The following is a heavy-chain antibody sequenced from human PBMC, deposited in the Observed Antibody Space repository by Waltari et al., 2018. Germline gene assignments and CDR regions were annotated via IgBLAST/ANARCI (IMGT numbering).Heavy chain of an antibody. CDR3: ASHAMDV. CDR1: GFAFSSYL. CDR2: ISSDGSVA. J-gene: IGHJ6*02. V-gene: IGHV3-74*01. Sequence: QLVESGGSLVQPGESLSMSCAATGFAFSSYLMHWVRQIPGKGLVGVSRISSDGSVASDADSVQGRFTISRDNDKNTLYLQMNSLRVDDTATYHCASHAMDVWGQGTTVTVS.